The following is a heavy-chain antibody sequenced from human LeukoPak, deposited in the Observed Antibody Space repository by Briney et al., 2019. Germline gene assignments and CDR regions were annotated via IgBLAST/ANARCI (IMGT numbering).Heavy chain of an antibody. CDR3: ARSEGVGARPFDY. Sequence: GGSLRLSCAASGFTFSSYSMNWVRQATGKGLEWVSSISSSSSYIYYADSVKGRFTISRDNAKNSLYLQMNSLRAEDTAVYYCARSEGVGARPFDYWGQGTLITVSS. V-gene: IGHV3-21*01. J-gene: IGHJ4*02. CDR2: ISSSSSYI. D-gene: IGHD1-26*01. CDR1: GFTFSSYS.